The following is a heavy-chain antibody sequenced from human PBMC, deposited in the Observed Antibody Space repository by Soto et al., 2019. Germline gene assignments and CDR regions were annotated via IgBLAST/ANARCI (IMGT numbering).Heavy chain of an antibody. Sequence: PGGSLRLSCAASGFTFSSYWMSWVRQAPGKGLEWVANIKQDGSEKYYVDSVKGRFTISRDNAKNSLYLQMNSLRAEDTAVYYCAREGYSYGHLYYYYGMDVWGQGTTVTVSS. J-gene: IGHJ6*02. CDR2: IKQDGSEK. CDR3: AREGYSYGHLYYYYGMDV. D-gene: IGHD5-18*01. CDR1: GFTFSSYW. V-gene: IGHV3-7*01.